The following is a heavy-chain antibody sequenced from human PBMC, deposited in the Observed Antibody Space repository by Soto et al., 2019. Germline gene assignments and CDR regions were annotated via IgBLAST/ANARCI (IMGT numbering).Heavy chain of an antibody. Sequence: QVQLVQSGAEVKKPGSSVKVSCKASGGTFSTSAISWVRQAPGQGLEWVGGTMPVFPTPDYSQNFQGRVTLTTEESTTTAFLKLTSLRAAAAAVYDCARHKDRLQLGRNSYYILNVWGQGTAITVSS. V-gene: IGHV1-69*05. J-gene: IGHJ6*03. CDR3: ARHKDRLQLGRNSYYILNV. CDR2: TMPVFPTP. CDR1: GGTFSTSA. D-gene: IGHD1-1*01.